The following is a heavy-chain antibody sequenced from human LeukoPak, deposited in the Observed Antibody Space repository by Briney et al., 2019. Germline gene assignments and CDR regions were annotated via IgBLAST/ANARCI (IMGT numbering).Heavy chain of an antibody. CDR2: ICYSGST. CDR3: ARGVGGYCSGGSCYSGPNWFDP. Sequence: SETLSLTCTVSGGSISSSSYYWGWIRQPPGKGLEWIGSICYSGSTNYNPSLKSRVTISVDTSKNQFSLKLSSVTAADTAVYYCARGVGGYCSGGSCYSGPNWFDPWGQGTLVTVSS. J-gene: IGHJ5*02. D-gene: IGHD2-15*01. V-gene: IGHV4-39*07. CDR1: GGSISSSSYY.